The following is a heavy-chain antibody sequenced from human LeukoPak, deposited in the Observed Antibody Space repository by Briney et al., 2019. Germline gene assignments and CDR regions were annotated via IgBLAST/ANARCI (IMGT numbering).Heavy chain of an antibody. CDR3: ASLYCSGGSCYFDY. J-gene: IGHJ4*02. CDR1: GGSISSYY. V-gene: IGHV4-59*01. Sequence: SETLSLTCTVSGGSISSYYWSWIRQPPGKGLEWIGYIYYSGSTNYNPSLKSRVTISVDTSKNQFSLKLSSVTAADTAVYYCASLYCSGGSCYFDYWGQGTLVTVPS. D-gene: IGHD2-15*01. CDR2: IYYSGST.